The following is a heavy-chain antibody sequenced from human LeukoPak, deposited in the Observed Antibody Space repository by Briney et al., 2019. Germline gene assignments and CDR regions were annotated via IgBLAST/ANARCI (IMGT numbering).Heavy chain of an antibody. J-gene: IGHJ4*02. CDR3: ARYVVVTAYFDY. Sequence: SETLSLTCTVSGGSISSYYWSWIRQPPGKGLEWIGYIYYSGSTNYNPSLKSRVTISVDTSKNQFSLKLSSVTAADTAVYYCARYVVVTAYFDYWGQGTLVTVSS. V-gene: IGHV4-59*01. CDR2: IYYSGST. D-gene: IGHD2-21*02. CDR1: GGSISSYY.